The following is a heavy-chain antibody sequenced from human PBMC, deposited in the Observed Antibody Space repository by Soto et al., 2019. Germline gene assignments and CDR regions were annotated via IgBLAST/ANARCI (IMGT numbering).Heavy chain of an antibody. Sequence: VQLLESGGALDQPGGSLRLSCAASGFTFSSYGMTWVRQVPGKRLEWVSAISGSGDTTYYADSVKARFIISRDNFKNMTFLQMNSQRADDTAVDLFAKVGGILEQHPSIDSWGQGTLVSVSS. J-gene: IGHJ4*02. CDR1: GFTFSSYG. V-gene: IGHV3-23*01. CDR2: ISGSGDTT. CDR3: AKVGGILEQHPSIDS. D-gene: IGHD6-6*01.